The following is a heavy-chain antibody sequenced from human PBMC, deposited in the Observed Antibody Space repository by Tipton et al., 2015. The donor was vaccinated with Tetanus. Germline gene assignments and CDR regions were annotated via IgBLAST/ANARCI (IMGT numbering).Heavy chain of an antibody. CDR2: IYFQGST. V-gene: IGHV4-39*02. J-gene: IGHJ5*02. D-gene: IGHD3-10*01. Sequence: TLSLTCTVSGGSISDKKYYWGWIRQPPGKGPEWIASIYFQGSTYYSPSLKSRVSIAVDTSQNLFSLRLTSVTAADTAVYYCARHLYGYWFDPWGPGTLVTVSS. CDR1: GGSISDKKYY. CDR3: ARHLYGYWFDP.